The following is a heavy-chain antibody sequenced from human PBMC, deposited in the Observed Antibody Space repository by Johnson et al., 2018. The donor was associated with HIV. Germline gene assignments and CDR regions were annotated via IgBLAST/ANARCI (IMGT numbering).Heavy chain of an antibody. D-gene: IGHD3-10*01. J-gene: IGHJ3*02. CDR3: AKGLLGSLRAFDI. CDR2: ISYDGSNK. Sequence: QVQLVESGGGVVQPGRSLRLSCAASGFTFSSYAMHWVRQAPGKGLEWVAVISYDGSNKYYADSVKGRFAISRDNSKSTLYLLMNSLRPEDTAVYYCAKGLLGSLRAFDIWGRGTALTVSS. CDR1: GFTFSSYA. V-gene: IGHV3-30*09.